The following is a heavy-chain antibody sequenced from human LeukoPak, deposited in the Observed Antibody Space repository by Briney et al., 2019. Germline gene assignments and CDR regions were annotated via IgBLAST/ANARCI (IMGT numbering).Heavy chain of an antibody. CDR2: IYYSGST. CDR1: GGSISSYY. J-gene: IGHJ4*02. CDR3: ARHGRITMVRGPFDY. V-gene: IGHV4-59*08. Sequence: PSETLSLTCTVSGGSISSYYWSWIRQPPGKGLEWIGYIYYSGSTNYNPSLKSRVTISVDTSKNQFSLKLSSVTAADTAVYYCARHGRITMVRGPFDYWGQGTLVTVSS. D-gene: IGHD3-10*01.